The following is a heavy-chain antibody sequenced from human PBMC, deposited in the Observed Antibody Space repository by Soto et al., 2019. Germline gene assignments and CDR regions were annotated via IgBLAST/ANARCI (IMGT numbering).Heavy chain of an antibody. CDR1: GGTFSSYA. D-gene: IGHD1-1*01. CDR3: ARIPPRPRTATGVGAFDI. J-gene: IGHJ3*02. CDR2: IIPVFGTA. V-gene: IGHV1-69*13. Sequence: GASVKVSCKASGGTFSSYAINWVRQAPGQGLEWMGGIIPVFGTANYAQKFQGRVTVAADESTSTAYMELSSLRSDDTAVYYCARIPPRPRTATGVGAFDIWGQGTMVTVSS.